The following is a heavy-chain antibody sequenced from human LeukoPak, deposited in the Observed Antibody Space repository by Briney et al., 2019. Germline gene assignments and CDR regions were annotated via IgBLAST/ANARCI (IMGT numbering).Heavy chain of an antibody. Sequence: HPGGSLRLSCAASGFTFSSYWMSWVRQAPGKGLEWVANIKQDGSEKYYVDSVKGRFTISRDNAKNSLYLLMNSLRAEDTAVYYCARDDYGDYGAFDIWGQGTMVTVSS. CDR2: IKQDGSEK. J-gene: IGHJ3*02. D-gene: IGHD4-17*01. CDR1: GFTFSSYW. CDR3: ARDDYGDYGAFDI. V-gene: IGHV3-7*01.